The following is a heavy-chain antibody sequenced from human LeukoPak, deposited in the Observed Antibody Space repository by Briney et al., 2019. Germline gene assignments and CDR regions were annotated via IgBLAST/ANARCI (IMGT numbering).Heavy chain of an antibody. D-gene: IGHD3-10*01. Sequence: ASVKVSCKASGYTFTGYYMHWVRQAPGQGLEWMGRINPNSGGTNYAQKFQGRVTVTRDTSINTAYMELRSLRSDDTAVYYCARDANYYGSGSYYPPLIDYWGQGTLVTVSS. CDR3: ARDANYYGSGSYYPPLIDY. CDR2: INPNSGGT. CDR1: GYTFTGYY. J-gene: IGHJ4*02. V-gene: IGHV1-2*02.